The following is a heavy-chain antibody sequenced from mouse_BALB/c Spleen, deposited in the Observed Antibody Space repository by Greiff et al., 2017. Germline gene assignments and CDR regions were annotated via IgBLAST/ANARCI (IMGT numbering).Heavy chain of an antibody. Sequence: DVMLVESGGGLVQPGESLKLSCESTEYEFPSHDMSWVRKTPEKRLELVAAINSDGGSTYYPDTMERLIIISSDNTKKTLYLQMSSLRSEDTALYYCARHGDGNWDFDVWGAGTTVTVSA. CDR1: EYEFPSHD. D-gene: IGHD2-1*01. J-gene: IGHJ1*01. V-gene: IGHV5-2*01. CDR2: INSDGGST. CDR3: ARHGDGNWDFDV.